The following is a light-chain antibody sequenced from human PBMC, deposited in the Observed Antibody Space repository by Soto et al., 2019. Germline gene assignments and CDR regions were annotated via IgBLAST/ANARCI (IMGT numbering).Light chain of an antibody. Sequence: EIVMTQSPAPLSVSPGERATLSCRASQSVSSNLAWYHQKPGQAPRRLIYGASIRATGIQAMFSGSGSGTEFTLTISSLQSEDFAVYYCQQYSHWPLTFGGGTKVEIK. CDR2: GAS. V-gene: IGKV3D-15*01. CDR3: QQYSHWPLT. CDR1: QSVSSN. J-gene: IGKJ4*01.